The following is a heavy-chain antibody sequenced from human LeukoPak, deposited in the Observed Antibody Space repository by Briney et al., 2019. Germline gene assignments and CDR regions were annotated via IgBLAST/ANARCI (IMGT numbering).Heavy chain of an antibody. Sequence: ASVKVSCKASGYTFTSYDINWVRQAAGQGLEWMGWMNPNSGKTEYAQKFQGTVTMTSTTSISTAYMELSSLRSKDTAVYYCARSVSGWSDYWGQGTLVTVPS. J-gene: IGHJ4*02. V-gene: IGHV1-8*01. CDR3: ARSVSGWSDY. D-gene: IGHD6-19*01. CDR2: MNPNSGKT. CDR1: GYTFTSYD.